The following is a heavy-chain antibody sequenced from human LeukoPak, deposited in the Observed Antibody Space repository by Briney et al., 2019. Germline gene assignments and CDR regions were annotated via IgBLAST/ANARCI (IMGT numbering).Heavy chain of an antibody. V-gene: IGHV4-39*01. CDR3: ARVWIYSSSSSPIDY. CDR2: IYYSGNT. D-gene: IGHD6-6*01. CDR1: GVSISSSNCY. Sequence: PSETLSLTCTVSGVSISSSNCYWGWIRQPPGKGLEWIGSIYYSGNTYYNASLKSQVSISIDTSKNQFSLRLTSVTAADTAVYYCARVWIYSSSSSPIDYWGQGTLVTVSS. J-gene: IGHJ4*02.